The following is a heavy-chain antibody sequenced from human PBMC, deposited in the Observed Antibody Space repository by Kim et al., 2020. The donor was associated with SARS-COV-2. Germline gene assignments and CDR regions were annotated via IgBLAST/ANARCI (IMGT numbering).Heavy chain of an antibody. V-gene: IGHV3-30*18. CDR1: GFTFSSYG. Sequence: GGSLRLSCAASGFTFSSYGMHWVRQAPGKGLEWVAVISYDGSNKYYADSVKGRFTISRDNSKNTLYLQMNSLRAEDTAVYYCAKDPRFGELPGTMVPDWFDPWGQGTLVTVSS. CDR3: AKDPRFGELPGTMVPDWFDP. J-gene: IGHJ5*02. CDR2: ISYDGSNK. D-gene: IGHD3-10*01.